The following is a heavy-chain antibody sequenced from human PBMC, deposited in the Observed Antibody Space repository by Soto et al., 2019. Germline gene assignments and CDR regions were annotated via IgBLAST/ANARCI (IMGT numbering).Heavy chain of an antibody. V-gene: IGHV4-4*02. J-gene: IGHJ4*02. CDR2: IYHTGGA. CDR1: RGFISDNDW. CDR3: ATRIGEAPF. Sequence: QVHLQESGPGLVEPSGTLSLTCAVSRGFISDNDWWTWVRQPPEKGLEWIGDIYHTGGANYSPSLESRVTISVDRSRNQFSLKLSSVTAADTAVYYCATRIGEAPFWGQGTLVTVSS.